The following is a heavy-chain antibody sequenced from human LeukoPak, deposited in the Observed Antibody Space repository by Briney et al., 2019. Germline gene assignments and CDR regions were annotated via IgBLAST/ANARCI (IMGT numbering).Heavy chain of an antibody. Sequence: GGSLRLSCAASGFTVSSNFMSWVRPAPGKGLKWVSVIYSGGSTYYADSVKGRFTISRDNSKNTLYLQMNSLRAEDTAVYYCATTYHYGALDYWGQGTLVTVSS. D-gene: IGHD4-17*01. V-gene: IGHV3-53*01. CDR2: IYSGGST. CDR3: ATTYHYGALDY. J-gene: IGHJ4*02. CDR1: GFTVSSNF.